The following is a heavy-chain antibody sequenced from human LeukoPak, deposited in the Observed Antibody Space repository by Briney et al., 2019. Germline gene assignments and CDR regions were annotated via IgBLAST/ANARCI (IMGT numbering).Heavy chain of an antibody. CDR3: ARHRTTVTGRFYYYYYGMDV. CDR1: GDSVSSNSAA. V-gene: IGHV6-1*01. Sequence: PSQTLSLTCAISGDSVSSNSAAWNWIRQSPSRGLEWLGRTYYRSKWYNDYAVSVKSRITINPDTSKNQFSLQLNSVTAADTAVYYCARHRTTVTGRFYYYYYGMDVWGQGTTVTVSS. CDR2: TYYRSKWYN. J-gene: IGHJ6*02. D-gene: IGHD4-17*01.